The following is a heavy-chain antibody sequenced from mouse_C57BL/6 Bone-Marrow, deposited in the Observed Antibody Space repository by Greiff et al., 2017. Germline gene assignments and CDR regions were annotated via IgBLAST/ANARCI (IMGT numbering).Heavy chain of an antibody. V-gene: IGHV1-81*01. CDR2: IYPRSGNT. CDR1: GYTFTSYG. Sequence: LQESGAELARPGASVKLSCKASGYTFTSYGISWVKQRTGQGLEWIGEIYPRSGNTYYNEKFKGKATLTADKSSSTAYMELRSLTSEDSAVYFCARPTIVDWYFDVWGTGTTVTVSS. J-gene: IGHJ1*03. D-gene: IGHD2-12*01. CDR3: ARPTIVDWYFDV.